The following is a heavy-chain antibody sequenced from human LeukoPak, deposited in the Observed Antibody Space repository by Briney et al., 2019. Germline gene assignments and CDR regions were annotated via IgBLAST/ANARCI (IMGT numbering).Heavy chain of an antibody. D-gene: IGHD3-16*02. CDR2: LYYSGST. V-gene: IGHV4-61*08. CDR3: AGHREDYDYVWGSYRPGLFDY. CDR1: GDSIRSGSISGSY. Sequence: SETLSLPCTVSGDSIRSGSISGSYWSWIRQPPGQGLEWIGYLYYSGSTYYTPSLKSRVTISVDTSKNQFSLKLSSVIAADTAVYYCAGHREDYDYVWGSYRPGLFDYWGQGTLVTVSS. J-gene: IGHJ4*02.